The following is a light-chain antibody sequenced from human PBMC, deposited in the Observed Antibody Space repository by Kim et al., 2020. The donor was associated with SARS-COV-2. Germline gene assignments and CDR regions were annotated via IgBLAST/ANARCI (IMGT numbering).Light chain of an antibody. CDR3: QQCGTSRT. CDR1: QSVRNNC. J-gene: IGKJ1*01. V-gene: IGKV3-20*01. Sequence: EILLTQSPGTLSLSPGERATLSCRASQSVRNNCLAWYQQKPGQSPRLLIYAASTRATGIPDRFSGSGSGTDFTLTISRLEPEDFAVYFCQQCGTSRTFGRGTKVDIK. CDR2: AAS.